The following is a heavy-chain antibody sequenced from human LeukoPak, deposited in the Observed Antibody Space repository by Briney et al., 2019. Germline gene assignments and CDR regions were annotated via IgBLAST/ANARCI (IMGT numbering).Heavy chain of an antibody. V-gene: IGHV3-23*01. CDR1: GFTFSSYA. CDR3: AKDWVGYSYGFDY. Sequence: GGSLRLSCAASGFTFSSYAMSWVRQAPGKGLEWVSAISGSGGSTYYADSVKGRSTISRDNSKNTLYLQMNSLRAEDTAVYYCAKDWVGYSYGFDYWGQGTLVTVSS. CDR2: ISGSGGST. J-gene: IGHJ4*02. D-gene: IGHD5-18*01.